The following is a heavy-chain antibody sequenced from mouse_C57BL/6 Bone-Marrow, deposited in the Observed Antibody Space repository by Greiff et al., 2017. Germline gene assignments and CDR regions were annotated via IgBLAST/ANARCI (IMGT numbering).Heavy chain of an antibody. CDR2: IDPETGGT. V-gene: IGHV1-15*01. CDR3: TRPGSSFYYFDY. D-gene: IGHD1-1*01. Sequence: VQLVESGAELVRPGASVTLSCKASGYTFTDYEMHWVKQTPVHGLEWIGAIDPETGGTAYNQKFKGKAILTADKSPSTAYMELRSLTSEDSAVYYCTRPGSSFYYFDYWGQGTTLTVSS. CDR1: GYTFTDYE. J-gene: IGHJ2*01.